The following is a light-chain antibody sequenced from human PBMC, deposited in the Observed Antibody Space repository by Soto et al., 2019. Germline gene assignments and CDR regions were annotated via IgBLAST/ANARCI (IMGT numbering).Light chain of an antibody. Sequence: EIVLTQSPATLSLSPGERATLSCRASQSVSSYLAWYQHNPGQAPRLLIYDASNRATGIPARFSGSGSGTDFTLTISRLEPEDFAVYYCLHRYNWPPTFGGGTKVEIK. V-gene: IGKV3-11*01. CDR3: LHRYNWPPT. CDR2: DAS. J-gene: IGKJ4*01. CDR1: QSVSSY.